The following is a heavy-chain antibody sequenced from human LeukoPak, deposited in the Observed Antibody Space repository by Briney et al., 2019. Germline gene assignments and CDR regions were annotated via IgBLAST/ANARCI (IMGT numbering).Heavy chain of an antibody. CDR2: IIPIFGTA. CDR3: ASAPILTGYPIPGGYYYYYMDV. V-gene: IGHV1-69*01. Sequence: SVKVSCKASGGTFSSHAISWVRQAPGQGLEWMGGIIPIFGTANYAQKFQGRVTITADESTSTAYMELSSLRSEDTAVYYCASAPILTGYPIPGGYYYYYMDVWGKGTTVTVSS. CDR1: GGTFSSHA. J-gene: IGHJ6*03. D-gene: IGHD3-9*01.